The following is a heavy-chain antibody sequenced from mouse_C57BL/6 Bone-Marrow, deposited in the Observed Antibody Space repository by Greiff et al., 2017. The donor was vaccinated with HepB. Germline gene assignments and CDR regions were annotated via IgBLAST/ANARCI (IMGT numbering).Heavy chain of an antibody. D-gene: IGHD2-5*01. Sequence: VQLQQSGPGLVQPSQSLSITCTVSGFSLTSYGVHWVRQSPGKGLEWLGVIWRGGSTDYNAAFMSRLSITKDNSKSQVFFKMNSLQADDTAIYYCATAYYSNYVSFAYWGQGTLVTVSA. CDR3: ATAYYSNYVSFAY. CDR1: GFSLTSYG. J-gene: IGHJ3*01. CDR2: IWRGGST. V-gene: IGHV2-5*01.